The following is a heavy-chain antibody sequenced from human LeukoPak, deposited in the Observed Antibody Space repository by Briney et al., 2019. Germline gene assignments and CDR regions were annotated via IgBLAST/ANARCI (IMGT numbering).Heavy chain of an antibody. CDR3: AKDLYGDFGGLDY. J-gene: IGHJ4*02. CDR2: IGGNTGST. Sequence: GGSLRLSCAASGFTFSSYWMHWVRQAPGKGLEWVSAIGGNTGSTNYADSVKGRFTISRDNSKNILYLQMNSLRAEDTAIYYCAKDLYGDFGGLDYWGQGTLVTVSS. V-gene: IGHV3-23*01. D-gene: IGHD2-21*02. CDR1: GFTFSSYW.